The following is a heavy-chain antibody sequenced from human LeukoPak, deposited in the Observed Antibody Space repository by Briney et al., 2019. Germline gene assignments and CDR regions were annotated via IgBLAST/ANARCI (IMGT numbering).Heavy chain of an antibody. CDR1: GGSLINYY. CDR2: IYYSGST. Sequence: PSETLSLTCTVSGGSLINYYWSWIRQPPGKGLEWIGYIYYSGSTNYNPSLKSRVTISVDTSKNQFSVKLSSVAAADTAVYYCALVSSSGVLEYWGQGTLVTVSS. D-gene: IGHD3-22*01. J-gene: IGHJ4*02. V-gene: IGHV4-59*01. CDR3: ALVSSSGVLEY.